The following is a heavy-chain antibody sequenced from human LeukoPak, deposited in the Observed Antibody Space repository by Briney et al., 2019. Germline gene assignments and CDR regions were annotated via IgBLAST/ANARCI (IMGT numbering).Heavy chain of an antibody. CDR1: GFTFSSYS. V-gene: IGHV3-21*01. J-gene: IGHJ5*02. CDR2: ISSSSNCI. CDR3: ARDPSSGWYLKGWFDP. Sequence: GGSLRLSCAASGFTFSSYSMNWVRQAPGKGLEWVSSISSSSNCIYYADSVKGRFTISRDNAKNSLYLQMNSLRAEDTAVYYCARDPSSGWYLKGWFDPWGQGTLVTVSS. D-gene: IGHD6-19*01.